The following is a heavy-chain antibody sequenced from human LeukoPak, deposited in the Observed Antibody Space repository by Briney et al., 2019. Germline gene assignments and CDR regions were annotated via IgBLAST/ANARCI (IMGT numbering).Heavy chain of an antibody. CDR2: IFFAGST. D-gene: IGHD5-18*01. Sequence: SETLSLTCTVSGGSIRSYYWSWIRQPPGKGLEWIGYIFFAGSTTYNPSLKSRVTISIHTSKNQLSLKLNSVTAADTAVYYCASGERGYSYGPLDYWGQGTLVTVSS. CDR1: GGSIRSYY. V-gene: IGHV4-4*09. CDR3: ASGERGYSYGPLDY. J-gene: IGHJ4*02.